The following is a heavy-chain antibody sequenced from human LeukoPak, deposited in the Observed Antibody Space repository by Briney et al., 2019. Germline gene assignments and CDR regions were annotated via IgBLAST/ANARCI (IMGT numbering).Heavy chain of an antibody. J-gene: IGHJ2*01. CDR3: ARGGALVVTAMYWYFDL. CDR2: IRHSGST. V-gene: IGHV4-30-2*01. D-gene: IGHD2-21*02. CDR1: GGSISSGGYY. Sequence: SETLSLTCTVSGGSISSGGYYCSWIRQPPGKGLEWVGYIRHSGSTYYNPSLKSRVTISADRSKNQFSLKLSSVTAADTAVYYCARGGALVVTAMYWYFDLWGRGTLVTVSS.